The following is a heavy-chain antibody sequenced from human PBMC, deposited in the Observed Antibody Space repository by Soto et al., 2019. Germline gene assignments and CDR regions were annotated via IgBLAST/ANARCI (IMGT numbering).Heavy chain of an antibody. J-gene: IGHJ2*01. Sequence: EVHLVESGGGLVQPGGSLRLSCAASGFTVSTYWMHWVRQDPGKGLMWVSRISPDGSTTTYADAVRGRFTISRDTAENTLYLQMNSLRVEDTAVYYCAKDRVPYSDYGRYFDLWGRGTLVTVSS. CDR1: GFTVSTYW. V-gene: IGHV3-74*01. D-gene: IGHD4-17*01. CDR3: AKDRVPYSDYGRYFDL. CDR2: ISPDGSTT.